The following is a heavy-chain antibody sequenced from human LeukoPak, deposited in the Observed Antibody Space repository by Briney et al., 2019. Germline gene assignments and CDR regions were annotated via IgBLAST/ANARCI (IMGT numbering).Heavy chain of an antibody. V-gene: IGHV3-48*04. D-gene: IGHD5-18*01. J-gene: IGHJ4*02. CDR3: ARAIVDTAMVNPFDY. Sequence: AGGSLRLSCAASGFTFSSYGIRWVRQAPGKGLEWVSYISSSSSTIYYADSVKGRFTISRDNAKNSLYLQMNSLRAEDTAVYYCARAIVDTAMVNPFDYWGQGTLVTVSS. CDR1: GFTFSSYG. CDR2: ISSSSSTI.